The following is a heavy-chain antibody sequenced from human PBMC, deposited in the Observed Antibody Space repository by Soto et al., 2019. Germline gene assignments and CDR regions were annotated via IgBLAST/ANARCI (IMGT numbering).Heavy chain of an antibody. D-gene: IGHD3-16*01. CDR3: ARVSSRYLGALFLDV. Sequence: ASVKVSCKASGGTFSSYAISWVRQAPGQGLEWMGGIIPIFGTANYAQKFQGRVTITADESTSTAYMELSSLRSEDTAVYYCARVSSRYLGALFLDVWGQGTRVTVAS. CDR2: IIPIFGTA. CDR1: GGTFSSYA. J-gene: IGHJ6*02. V-gene: IGHV1-69*13.